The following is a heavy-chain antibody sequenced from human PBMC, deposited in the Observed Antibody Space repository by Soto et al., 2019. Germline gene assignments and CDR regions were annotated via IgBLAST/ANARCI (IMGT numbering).Heavy chain of an antibody. CDR3: ATQGGYCSSTSCSNFDC. CDR1: GFTFSSYA. CDR2: ISGGGGST. V-gene: IGHV3-23*01. J-gene: IGHJ4*02. D-gene: IGHD2-2*03. Sequence: GGSLRLSCAASGFTFSSYAMSWVRQAPGKGLEWVSAISGGGGSTYYADSVKGRFTISRDNSKKKLYLQMNSLRAEDTSVYFCATQGGYCSSTSCSNFDCWGQGTLVTVSS.